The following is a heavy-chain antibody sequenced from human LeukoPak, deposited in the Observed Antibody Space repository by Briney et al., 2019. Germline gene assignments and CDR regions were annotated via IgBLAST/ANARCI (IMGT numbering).Heavy chain of an antibody. CDR2: IYYSVST. CDR3: ARLSHYSSGNYQRPITWVDY. V-gene: IGHV4-59*08. Sequence: PSETLSLTCTVSGGSISSYYWSWIRQPPGEGLEWVGYIYYSVSTNYNPSIKSRVTISVDTSTNQFSLKLNSVTAADTAVYYCARLSHYSSGNYQRPITWVDYWGQGTLVTVSS. J-gene: IGHJ4*02. CDR1: GGSISSYY. D-gene: IGHD3-10*01.